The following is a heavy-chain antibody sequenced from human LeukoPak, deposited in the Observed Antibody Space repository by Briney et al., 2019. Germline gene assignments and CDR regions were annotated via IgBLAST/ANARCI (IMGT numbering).Heavy chain of an antibody. V-gene: IGHV4-38-2*02. D-gene: IGHD5-12*01. J-gene: IGHJ4*02. CDR3: ARVSGYDWESFYDY. CDR1: GYSVSSGYY. CDR2: IYHSGST. Sequence: SETLSLTCTVSGYSVSSGYYWGWIRQPPGKGLEWIGSIYHSGSTYYNPSLKSRVTISVDTSKNQFSLKLSSVTAADTAVYYCARVSGYDWESFYDYWGQGTLVTVSS.